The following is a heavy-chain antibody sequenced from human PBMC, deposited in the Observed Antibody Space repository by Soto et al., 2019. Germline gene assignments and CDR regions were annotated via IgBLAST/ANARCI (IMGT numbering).Heavy chain of an antibody. CDR1: AYTFSDSY. J-gene: IGHJ5*02. CDR2: INPKNGDT. V-gene: IGHV1-2*02. CDR3: ARSYSSGWNWFDP. D-gene: IGHD6-25*01. Sequence: ASVKVSCKASAYTFSDSYIHWVRQAPGQGLEWMGWINPKNGDTKYAQKFQGRVTMTRDTSINTAYMELSRLTSDDTAVYYRARSYSSGWNWFDPWGQGTQVTVSS.